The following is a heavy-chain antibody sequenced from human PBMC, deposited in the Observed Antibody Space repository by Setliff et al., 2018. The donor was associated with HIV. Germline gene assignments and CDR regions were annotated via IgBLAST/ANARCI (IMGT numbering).Heavy chain of an antibody. V-gene: IGHV4-39*06. J-gene: IGHJ6*02. CDR1: GGSISSSSYY. D-gene: IGHD2-2*01. CDR2: IYYSGTT. CDR3: AKVPLFVVVPAALGGMDV. Sequence: SETLSLTCTVSGGSISSSSYYWGWIRQPPGKGLEWIGSIYYSGTTYYNPSLKSRITISVDTVDLQMNTLRAEDTAVYYCAKVPLFVVVPAALGGMDVWGQGTTVTVSS.